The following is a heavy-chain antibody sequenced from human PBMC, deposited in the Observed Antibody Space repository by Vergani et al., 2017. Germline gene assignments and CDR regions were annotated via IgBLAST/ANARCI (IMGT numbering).Heavy chain of an antibody. CDR1: GGSISSGDYY. J-gene: IGHJ6*03. Sequence: QVQLQESGPGLVKPSQTLSLTCTVSGGSISSGDYYWSWIRQPAGKGLEWIGYIYYSGSTNYNPSLKSRVTISGDTSKNQFSLKLSSVTAADTAVYYCARDGTPGGYYYYDMDVWGKGTTVTVSS. V-gene: IGHV4-61*10. CDR3: ARDGTPGGYYYYDMDV. CDR2: IYYSGST. D-gene: IGHD1-7*01.